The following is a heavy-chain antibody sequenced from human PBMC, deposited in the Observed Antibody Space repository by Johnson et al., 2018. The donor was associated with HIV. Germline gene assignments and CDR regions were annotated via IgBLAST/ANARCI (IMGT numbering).Heavy chain of an antibody. V-gene: IGHV3-7*01. CDR1: GFTVSSNS. D-gene: IGHD6-13*01. CDR3: AKDSSSWYGGAFDI. J-gene: IGHJ3*02. CDR2: INQDGSDI. Sequence: VQLVESGGGLIQPGGSLRLSCAASGFTVSSNSMSWVRQAPGKGLEWVATINQDGSDIYYVDSVKGRFTISSDNAKNSLYLQMNSLRAEDTAVYYCAKDSSSWYGGAFDIWGQGTMVTVSS.